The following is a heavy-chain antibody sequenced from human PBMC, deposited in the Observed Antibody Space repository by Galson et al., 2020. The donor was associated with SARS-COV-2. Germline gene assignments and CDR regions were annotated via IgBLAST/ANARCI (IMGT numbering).Heavy chain of an antibody. Sequence: LSLTCAASGFTFSSYAMHWVRQAPGKGLEWVAVISYDGSNKYYADSVKGRFTISRDNSKNTLYLQMNSLRAEDTAVYYCARDLRILYYYYGMDVWGQGTTVTVSS. CDR1: GFTFSSYA. D-gene: IGHD5-18*01. CDR3: ARDLRILYYYYGMDV. CDR2: ISYDGSNK. J-gene: IGHJ6*02. V-gene: IGHV3-30*04.